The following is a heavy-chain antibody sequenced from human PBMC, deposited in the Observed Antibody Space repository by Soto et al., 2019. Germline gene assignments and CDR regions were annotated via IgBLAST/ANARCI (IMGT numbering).Heavy chain of an antibody. V-gene: IGHV3-9*01. CDR3: AKDAGSYRYYFES. CDR1: GFNFDKFA. J-gene: IGHJ4*02. CDR2: ISWTGGTI. Sequence: EVQLVASGGGLVLPGTSLRLSCGASGFNFDKFAMHWVRQAPGKGLEWVAGISWTGGTINYADSVKGRFTISRDNTKNTLYLHMNSLGVDDTALYSCAKDAGSYRYYFESWGQGTLVTVSS. D-gene: IGHD3-10*01.